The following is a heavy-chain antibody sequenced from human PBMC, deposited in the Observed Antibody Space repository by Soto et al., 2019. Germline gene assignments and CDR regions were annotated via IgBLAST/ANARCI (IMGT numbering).Heavy chain of an antibody. D-gene: IGHD2-8*01. CDR3: ARSEGYCTNGVCYTGQNYYYGMDV. V-gene: IGHV1-69*01. CDR2: IIPIFGTA. Sequence: QVQLVQSGAEVQKPGSSVKVSCKASGGTFSSYAISWVRQAPGQGLEWMGGIIPIFGTANYAQKFQGRVTITADESTSTAYMELSRLRSEDTAVYYCARSEGYCTNGVCYTGQNYYYGMDVWGQGTTVTVSS. J-gene: IGHJ6*02. CDR1: GGTFSSYA.